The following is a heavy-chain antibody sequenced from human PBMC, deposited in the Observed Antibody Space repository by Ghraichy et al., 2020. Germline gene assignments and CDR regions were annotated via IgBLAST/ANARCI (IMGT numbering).Heavy chain of an antibody. D-gene: IGHD5-18*01. CDR3: ARRGRGYSLYFYGLDI. CDR1: GGSIRSYY. V-gene: IGHV4-59*08. Sequence: SETLSLTCTVSGGSIRSYYWSWIRHPPGKGLEWIGYVYYNGNTDYSPSLKSRATISVDTSKNQFSLRLTPVTAADTAVYYCARRGRGYSLYFYGLDIWGPGTTGTVSS. CDR2: VYYNGNT. J-gene: IGHJ6*02.